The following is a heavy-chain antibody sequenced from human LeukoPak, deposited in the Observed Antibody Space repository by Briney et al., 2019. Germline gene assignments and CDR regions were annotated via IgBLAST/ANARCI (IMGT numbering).Heavy chain of an antibody. CDR1: GFTFSSYA. CDR3: AKVSGSGGIKYQPFDY. J-gene: IGHJ4*02. Sequence: GGSLRLSCAASGFTFSSYAMSWVRQAPGKGLEWVTAISGSGGSTYYADSVKGRFTISRDNSKNTLYLQTNSLRAEDTAVYYCAKVSGSGGIKYQPFDYWGQGTLVTVSS. V-gene: IGHV3-23*01. D-gene: IGHD2-15*01. CDR2: ISGSGGST.